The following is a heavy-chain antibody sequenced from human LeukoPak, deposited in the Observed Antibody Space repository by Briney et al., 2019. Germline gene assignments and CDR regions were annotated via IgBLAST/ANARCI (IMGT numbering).Heavy chain of an antibody. CDR1: GFTFSSYS. CDR3: ARDQLGDGYNSYLNWGYYGMDV. V-gene: IGHV3-21*01. J-gene: IGHJ6*02. CDR2: ISSSSSYI. Sequence: GGSLRLSCAASGFTFSSYSMNWVRQAPGKGLEWVSSISSSSSYIYYADSVKGRFTISRDNAKNSLYLQMNSLRAEDTAVYYCARDQLGDGYNSYLNWGYYGMDVWGQGTTVTVSS. D-gene: IGHD5-24*01.